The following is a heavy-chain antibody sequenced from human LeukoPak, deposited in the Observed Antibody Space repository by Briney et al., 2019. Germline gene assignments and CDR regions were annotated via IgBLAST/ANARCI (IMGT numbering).Heavy chain of an antibody. J-gene: IGHJ4*02. D-gene: IGHD2-2*01. V-gene: IGHV1-18*01. CDR2: ISAYNGNT. CDR1: GFTFTNYG. CDR3: ARGIPADDY. Sequence: GASVRVSCKASGFTFTNYGISWARQAPRQGLEWMGWISAYNGNTNYAQKIQGRVTMTTDTSTSTAYMELRSLRSDATAVYYCARGIPADDYWGQGTLVTVSS.